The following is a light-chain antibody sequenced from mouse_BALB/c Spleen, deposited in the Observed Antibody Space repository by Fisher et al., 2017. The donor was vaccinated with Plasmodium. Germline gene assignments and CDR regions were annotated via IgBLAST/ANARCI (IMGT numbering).Light chain of an antibody. V-gene: IGKV5-43*01. CDR1: QSINNN. Sequence: DIVITQSTVTLSVTPGDSVSLSCRASQSINNNLHWYQQKSHESPRLLINYTSQSISGIPSRFSGSGSGTDFTLSINSVETEDFGMYFCQQSNGWPLTFGAGTKLELK. J-gene: IGKJ5*01. CDR3: QQSNGWPLT. CDR2: YTS.